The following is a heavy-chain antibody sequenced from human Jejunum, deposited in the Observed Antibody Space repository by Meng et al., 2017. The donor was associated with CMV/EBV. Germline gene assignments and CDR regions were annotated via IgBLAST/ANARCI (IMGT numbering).Heavy chain of an antibody. J-gene: IGHJ5*02. D-gene: IGHD2-2*01. Sequence: SSFAMSWARQAPGKGLRWVESISYRGDVTYIANSVRGRLTISRDNSKNTLYLEMKSLSAEDTAVYYCARVLDRNPSVPAGIGWFGPWGQGTLVTVSS. CDR2: ISYRGDVT. CDR3: ARVLDRNPSVPAGIGWFGP. CDR1: SSFA. V-gene: IGHV3-23*01.